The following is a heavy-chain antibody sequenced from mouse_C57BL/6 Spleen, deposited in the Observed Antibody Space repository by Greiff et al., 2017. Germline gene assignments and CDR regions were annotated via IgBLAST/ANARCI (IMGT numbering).Heavy chain of an antibody. CDR3: ARTPVAYWYFDV. V-gene: IGHV3-6*01. D-gene: IGHD1-1*01. J-gene: IGHJ1*03. Sequence: DVQLVESGPGLVKPSQSLSLTCSVTGYSITSGYYWNWIRQFPGNKLEWMGYISYDGSNNYNPSLKNRISITRDTSKNQFFLKLNSVTTEDTATYYCARTPVAYWYFDVWGTGTTVTVSS. CDR2: ISYDGSN. CDR1: GYSITSGYY.